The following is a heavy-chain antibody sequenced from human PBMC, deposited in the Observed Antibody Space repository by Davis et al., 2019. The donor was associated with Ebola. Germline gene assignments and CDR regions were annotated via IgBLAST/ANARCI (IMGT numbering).Heavy chain of an antibody. CDR1: GFTFSSYA. CDR3: ARFSRGNPIDD. J-gene: IGHJ4*02. V-gene: IGHV3-30*04. CDR2: ISYDGSNK. Sequence: GESLKISCAASGFTFSSYAMHWVRQAPGKGLEWVAVISYDGSNKYYADSVKGRFTISRDNAKNSLFLQMNSLRAEDTAVYYCARFSRGNPIDDWGQGTLVTVSS.